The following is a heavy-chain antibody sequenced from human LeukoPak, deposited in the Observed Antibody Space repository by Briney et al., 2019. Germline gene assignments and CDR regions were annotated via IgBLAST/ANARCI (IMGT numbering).Heavy chain of an antibody. Sequence: GSSVKVSCKASGGTFSSYAMSWVRQAPGQGLEWMGGIIPIFGTANYAQKFQGRVTITTDESTSTAYMELSSLRSEDTAVYYCARDRDYGDYPTNSFFDYWGQGTLVTLPS. V-gene: IGHV1-69*05. J-gene: IGHJ4*02. D-gene: IGHD4-17*01. CDR3: ARDRDYGDYPTNSFFDY. CDR2: IIPIFGTA. CDR1: GGTFSSYA.